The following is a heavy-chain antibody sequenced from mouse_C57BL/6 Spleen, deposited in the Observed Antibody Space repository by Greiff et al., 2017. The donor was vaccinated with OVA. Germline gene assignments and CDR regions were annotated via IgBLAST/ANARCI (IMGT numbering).Heavy chain of an antibody. D-gene: IGHD2-1*01. J-gene: IGHJ1*03. CDR3: ARSDGNYWYFDV. V-gene: IGHV14-2*01. Sequence: VKQRTEQGLEWIGRIDPEDGETKYAPKFQGKATITADTSSNTAYLQLSSLTSEDTAVYYCARSDGNYWYFDVWGTGTTVTVSS. CDR2: IDPEDGET.